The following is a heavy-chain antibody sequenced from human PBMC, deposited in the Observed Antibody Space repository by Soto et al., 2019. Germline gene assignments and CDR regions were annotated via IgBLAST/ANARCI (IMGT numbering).Heavy chain of an antibody. J-gene: IGHJ4*02. V-gene: IGHV4-59*01. CDR2: IYYSGST. Sequence: SETLSLTCTVSGDSISSYYWSWIRQPPGKGLEWVGYIYYSGSTNYNASLKSRVTISVDTSKNQFSLKLSSVTAADTAVDYCARSIAARRFDYWGQGTLVTVSS. CDR1: GDSISSYY. CDR3: ARSIAARRFDY. D-gene: IGHD6-6*01.